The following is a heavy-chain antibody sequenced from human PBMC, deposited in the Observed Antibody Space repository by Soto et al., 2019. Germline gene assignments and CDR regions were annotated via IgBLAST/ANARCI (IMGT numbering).Heavy chain of an antibody. CDR2: IIPIFGTA. CDR1: GGTFSSYA. Sequence: QVQLVQSGAAVKKPGSSVKVSCKASGGTFSSYAISWVRQAPGQGLEWMGGIIPIFGTANYAQKFQGRVTSNADESTSTAYMELSRLRSEDTALYYCARDPMYVGGGWNWFDPWGQGTLVTVSS. V-gene: IGHV1-69*12. D-gene: IGHD6-19*01. CDR3: ARDPMYVGGGWNWFDP. J-gene: IGHJ5*02.